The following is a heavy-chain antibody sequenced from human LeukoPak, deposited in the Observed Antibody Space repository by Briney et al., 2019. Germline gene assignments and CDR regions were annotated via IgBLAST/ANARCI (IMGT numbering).Heavy chain of an antibody. V-gene: IGHV1-2*02. D-gene: IGHD3-16*01. Sequence: GASVKVSCKASGYTFTGYYMHWVRQAPGQGLEWMGWINPNSGGTNYAQKFQGRVTMTRDASISAAYMELSRLTSDDTAVYYCARVRVGEDLDYWGQGTLVTASS. CDR3: ARVRVGEDLDY. CDR1: GYTFTGYY. CDR2: INPNSGGT. J-gene: IGHJ4*02.